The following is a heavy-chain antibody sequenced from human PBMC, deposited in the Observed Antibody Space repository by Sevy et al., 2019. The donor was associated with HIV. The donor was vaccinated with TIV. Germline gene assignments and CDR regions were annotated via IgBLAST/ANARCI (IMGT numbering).Heavy chain of an antibody. CDR2: FDPEDGET. CDR1: GYTLTELS. D-gene: IGHD1-26*01. V-gene: IGHV1-24*01. J-gene: IGHJ4*02. Sequence: ASVKVSCKVSGYTLTELSMHWVRQAPGKGLEWMGGFDPEDGETIYAQKFQGRVTMTEDTSTDTAYMELSSLRSEDTAVYYCAKVKWGVGATGGDFDYWGQGTLVTVSS. CDR3: AKVKWGVGATGGDFDY.